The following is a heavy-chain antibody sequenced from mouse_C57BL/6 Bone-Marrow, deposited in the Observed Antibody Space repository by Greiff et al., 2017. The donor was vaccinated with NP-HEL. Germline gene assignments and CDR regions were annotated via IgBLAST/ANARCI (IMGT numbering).Heavy chain of an antibody. V-gene: IGHV5-17*01. J-gene: IGHJ4*01. CDR1: GFTFSDYG. Sequence: EVKLMESGGGLVKPGGSLKLSCAASGFTFSDYGMHWVRQAPEKGLEWVAYISSGSSTIYYADTVKGRFTISRDNAKNTLFLQMTSLRSEDTAMYYCARDYSNYGGAMDYWGQGTSVTVSS. D-gene: IGHD2-5*01. CDR2: ISSGSSTI. CDR3: ARDYSNYGGAMDY.